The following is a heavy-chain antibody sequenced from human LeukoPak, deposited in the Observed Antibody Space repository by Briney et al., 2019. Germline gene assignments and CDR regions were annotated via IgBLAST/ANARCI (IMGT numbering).Heavy chain of an antibody. V-gene: IGHV3-53*01. Sequence: GGSLRLSCAASGLSVSTHYMNWVRQAPGKGLEWVSVIDSADNTYYADSVKGRFTISRNKSNNTVFLQLNSVRAEDTAVYYCARRGGYSGHDFGGGIEGYFDSWGQGTVVTVSS. CDR1: GLSVSTHY. CDR3: ARRGGYSGHDFGGGIEGYFDS. J-gene: IGHJ4*02. CDR2: IDSADNT. D-gene: IGHD5-12*01.